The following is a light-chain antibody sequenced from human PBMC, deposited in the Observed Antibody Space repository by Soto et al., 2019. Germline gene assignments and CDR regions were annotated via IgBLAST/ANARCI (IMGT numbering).Light chain of an antibody. J-gene: IGKJ1*01. CDR1: QSISSY. V-gene: IGKV1-39*01. CDR3: QQSDSTPWT. Sequence: DIQMTQSPSSLSASVGERVTITCRASQSISSYLNWYQQKPGKAPKLLIYAASSLQSGVPSRFSGSGSGTDFTLTISSLQPEDFATYYCQQSDSTPWTFGQGTKVEIK. CDR2: AAS.